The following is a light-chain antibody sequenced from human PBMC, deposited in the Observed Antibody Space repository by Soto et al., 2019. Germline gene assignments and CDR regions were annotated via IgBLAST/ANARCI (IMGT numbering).Light chain of an antibody. CDR2: EVS. CDR1: SSDVGGYNY. J-gene: IGLJ3*02. CDR3: FSFTRSSTWV. Sequence: QSALTQPASVSGSPGQLITISCTGTSSDVGGYNYVSWSQQHPGKAPKLVIYEVSNRPSGVSNRFSGSKSGNTASLTISGLQAEDEADYYCFSFTRSSTWVFGGGTKVTVL. V-gene: IGLV2-14*01.